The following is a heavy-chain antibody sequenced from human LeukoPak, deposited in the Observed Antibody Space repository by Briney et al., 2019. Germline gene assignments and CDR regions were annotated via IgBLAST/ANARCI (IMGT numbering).Heavy chain of an antibody. CDR3: ARDLYADYVWGSFDY. Sequence: PGGSLRLSSAASGFTFSSYGMHWVRQAPGKGLEWVAVIWYDGSNKYYADSVKGRFTISRDNSKNTLYLQMNSLRVEDTAVYYCARDLYADYVWGSFDYWGQGTLVTVSS. CDR1: GFTFSSYG. J-gene: IGHJ4*02. CDR2: IWYDGSNK. V-gene: IGHV3-33*01. D-gene: IGHD3-16*01.